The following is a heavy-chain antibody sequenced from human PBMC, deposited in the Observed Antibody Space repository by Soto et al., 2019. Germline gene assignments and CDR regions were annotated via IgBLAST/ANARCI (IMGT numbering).Heavy chain of an antibody. CDR3: AREPTGKPRYYCYGMDV. J-gene: IGHJ6*02. D-gene: IGHD4-4*01. Sequence: QVQLQESGPGLVKPSQTLSLTCTVSGGSINSGGYYWSWIRQLPGKGLEWIGHISYSGSTYYNPSLRSRVTISAHTYKKESSLKVSSGTAADTALYFCAREPTGKPRYYCYGMDVWGQGTTVIVSS. CDR2: ISYSGST. CDR1: GGSINSGGYY. V-gene: IGHV4-31*03.